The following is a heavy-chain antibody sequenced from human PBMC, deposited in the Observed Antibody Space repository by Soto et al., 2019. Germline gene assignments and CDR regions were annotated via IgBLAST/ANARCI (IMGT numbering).Heavy chain of an antibody. V-gene: IGHV6-1*01. Sequence: SQTPSLTCAISRDHVSSKSAAWNWVRQSPSRGLEWVGRTYYRSKWYNDYAVSVKSRITINPDTSKNQFSLQLNSVTPEDTAVYYCARETIARILVLEWYNIDAIDIWGQGTMVTVSS. CDR1: RDHVSSKSAA. CDR2: TYYRSKWYN. J-gene: IGHJ3*02. D-gene: IGHD3-3*01. CDR3: ARETIARILVLEWYNIDAIDI.